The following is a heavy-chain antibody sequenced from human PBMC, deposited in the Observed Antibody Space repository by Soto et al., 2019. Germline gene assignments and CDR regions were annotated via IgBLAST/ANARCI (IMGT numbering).Heavy chain of an antibody. CDR2: SSYNGGT. J-gene: IGHJ4*02. CDR3: ARHRIEVVWRGFDF. CDR1: TDSSSFTNSY. V-gene: IGHV4-39*01. Sequence: SETLSLTCTVSTDSSSFTNSYWGWIRQPPGKGLQWIGSSSYNGGTFYNPSLKGRVVISFDTSKKQSSLQVTSVTAADTAVYFCARHRIEVVWRGFDFWGQGSPVTAPQ. D-gene: IGHD3-10*01.